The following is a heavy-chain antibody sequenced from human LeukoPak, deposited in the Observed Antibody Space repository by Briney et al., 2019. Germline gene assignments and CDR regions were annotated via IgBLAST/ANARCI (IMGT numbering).Heavy chain of an antibody. D-gene: IGHD1-1*01. J-gene: IGHJ6*02. V-gene: IGHV3-30*03. Sequence: GRSLRLSCAASGFTFSSYGMHWVRQAPGKGLEWVAVISYDGSNKYYADSVKGRFTISRDNSKNTLYLQMNSLRAEDTAVYYCAREVLEYYYYGMDVWGQGTTVTVSS. CDR2: ISYDGSNK. CDR3: AREVLEYYYYGMDV. CDR1: GFTFSSYG.